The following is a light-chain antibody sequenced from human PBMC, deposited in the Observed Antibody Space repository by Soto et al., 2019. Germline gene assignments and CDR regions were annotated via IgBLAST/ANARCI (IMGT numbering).Light chain of an antibody. CDR2: SND. V-gene: IGLV1-44*01. CDR1: RSNIGYNG. J-gene: IGLJ3*02. CDR3: ATWDERLNGWV. Sequence: QLVLTQPPSASGTSGQRVTISCSGSRSNIGYNGVQWFQQDPITTPKLLIYSNDHRPSGVPDRFSGSKSGTSASLAISGLQSGDEAYYYCATWDERLNGWVFGGGTKLTVL.